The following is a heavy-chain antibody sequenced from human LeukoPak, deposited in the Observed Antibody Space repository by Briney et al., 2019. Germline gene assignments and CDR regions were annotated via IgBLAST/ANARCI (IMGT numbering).Heavy chain of an antibody. D-gene: IGHD3-22*01. V-gene: IGHV3-21*01. J-gene: IGHJ4*02. CDR1: GFTFSSYA. Sequence: GGSLRLSCVASGFTFSSYAMSWVRQAPGKGLEWVSSISSSSSYIYYADSVKGRFTISRDNAKNSLYLQMNSLRAEDTAVYYCARDDNYYDSSGYYYGVDYWGQGTLVTVSS. CDR3: ARDDNYYDSSGYYYGVDY. CDR2: ISSSSSYI.